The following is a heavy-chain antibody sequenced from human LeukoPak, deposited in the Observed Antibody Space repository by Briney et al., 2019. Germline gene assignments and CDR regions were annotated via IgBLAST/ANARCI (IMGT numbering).Heavy chain of an antibody. Sequence: GGSLRLSCAASGFTFDDYAMHWVRQAPGKGPEWVSLISGDGGSTYYADSVKGRFTISRDNSKNSLYLQMNSLRTEDTALYYCAKDIGGYYYGSGLFDLWGRGTLVTVSS. CDR1: GFTFDDYA. CDR3: AKDIGGYYYGSGLFDL. V-gene: IGHV3-43*02. J-gene: IGHJ2*01. CDR2: ISGDGGST. D-gene: IGHD3-10*01.